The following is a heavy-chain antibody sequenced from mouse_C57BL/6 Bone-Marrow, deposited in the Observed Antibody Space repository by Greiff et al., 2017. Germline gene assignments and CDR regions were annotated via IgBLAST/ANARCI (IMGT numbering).Heavy chain of an antibody. Sequence: EVKLQESGAELVRPGASVKLSCTASGFNIKDDYMHWVKQRPEQGLEWIGWIDPENGDTEDASKFWGKATITSDTSSNTAYLQLSSLTYEDTAVYYWTTINTVVATDFDYWGQGTTLTDSS. CDR3: TTINTVVATDFDY. CDR1: GFNIKDDY. CDR2: IDPENGDT. J-gene: IGHJ2*01. V-gene: IGHV14-4*01. D-gene: IGHD1-1*01.